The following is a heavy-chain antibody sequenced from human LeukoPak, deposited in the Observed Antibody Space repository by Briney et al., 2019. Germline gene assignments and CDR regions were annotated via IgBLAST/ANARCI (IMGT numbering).Heavy chain of an antibody. V-gene: IGHV3-21*01. CDR2: ISSSSSYI. J-gene: IGHJ3*02. CDR1: GFTFSSYS. CDR3: ASPMIVVAPGAFDI. Sequence: PGGSLRLSCAASGFTFSSYSMNWVRQAPGKGLQWVSCISSSSSYIYYADSVKGRFTISRDNAKNSLYLQMNSLRAEDTAVYYCASPMIVVAPGAFDIWGQGTMVTVSS. D-gene: IGHD3-22*01.